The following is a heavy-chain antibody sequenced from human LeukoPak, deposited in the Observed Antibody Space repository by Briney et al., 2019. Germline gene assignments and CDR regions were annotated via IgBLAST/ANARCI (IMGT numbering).Heavy chain of an antibody. D-gene: IGHD1-26*01. Sequence: GGSLRLSCAASGFTFSDYAIHWVRQAPGKGLEWVAVISYDGSIKFSADSVKGRFTISRDNSKNTLYLQMNSLRAEDTAVYYCATESGTYSGTCFDYWGQGNLVTVSS. CDR3: ATESGTYSGTCFDY. CDR1: GFTFSDYA. J-gene: IGHJ4*02. V-gene: IGHV3-30-3*01. CDR2: ISYDGSIK.